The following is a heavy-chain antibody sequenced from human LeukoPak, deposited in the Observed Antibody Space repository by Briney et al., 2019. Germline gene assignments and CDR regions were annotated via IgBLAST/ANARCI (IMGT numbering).Heavy chain of an antibody. V-gene: IGHV4-39*07. J-gene: IGHJ5*02. Sequence: SETLSLTCTVSGGSISSSSYYWGWIRQPPGKGLEWIGEINHSGSTNYNPSLKSRVTISVDTSKNQFSLKLSSVTAADTAVYYCARPVWRYYYGSGSYYTEGNWFDPWGQGTLVTVSS. CDR3: ARPVWRYYYGSGSYYTEGNWFDP. D-gene: IGHD3-10*01. CDR2: INHSGST. CDR1: GGSISSSSYY.